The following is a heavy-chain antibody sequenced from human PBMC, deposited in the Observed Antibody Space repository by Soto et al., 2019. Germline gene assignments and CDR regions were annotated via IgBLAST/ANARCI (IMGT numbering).Heavy chain of an antibody. CDR3: ARGRAHDYVWGSMYYFDY. CDR1: GFTFSSYD. D-gene: IGHD3-16*01. J-gene: IGHJ4*02. CDR2: IGTAGDT. Sequence: GGSLRLSCAASGFTFSSYDMHWVRQATGKGLEWVSAIGTAGDTYYPGSVKGRFTISRENAKNSLYLQMNSLRAEDTAVYYCARGRAHDYVWGSMYYFDYWGQGTLVTVSS. V-gene: IGHV3-13*01.